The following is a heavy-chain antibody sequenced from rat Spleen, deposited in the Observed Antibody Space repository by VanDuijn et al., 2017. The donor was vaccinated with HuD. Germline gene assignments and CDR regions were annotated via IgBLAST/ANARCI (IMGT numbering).Heavy chain of an antibody. V-gene: IGHV5-29*01. CDR3: TKDSFGGSPFAY. CDR1: GFTFSNYG. Sequence: EVQLVESGGGLVQPGRSLKLSCAASGFTFSNYGMAWVCQAPTKGLEWVATISYDGSSTYYRDPVKGRFTISRDNAKSSLYLQMDSLRSADTATYYCTKDSFGGSPFAYWGQGTLVTVSS. CDR2: ISYDGSST. D-gene: IGHD1-11*01. J-gene: IGHJ3*01.